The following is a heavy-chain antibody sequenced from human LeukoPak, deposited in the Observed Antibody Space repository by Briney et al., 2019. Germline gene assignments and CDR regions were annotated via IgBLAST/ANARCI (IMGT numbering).Heavy chain of an antibody. CDR2: ISYDGSNK. Sequence: GGSLRLSCAASGFTFSSYAMHWVRQAPGKGLEWVAVISYDGSNKYYADSVKGRFTISRDNSKNTLYLQMNSLRAEDTAVYYCERDIGQELVQAFDIWGQGTMVTVSS. CDR3: ERDIGQELVQAFDI. D-gene: IGHD6-13*01. CDR1: GFTFSSYA. V-gene: IGHV3-30*01. J-gene: IGHJ3*02.